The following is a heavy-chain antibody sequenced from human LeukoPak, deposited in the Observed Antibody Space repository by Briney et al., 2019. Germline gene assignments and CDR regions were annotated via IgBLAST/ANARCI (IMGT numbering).Heavy chain of an antibody. V-gene: IGHV3-30*03. J-gene: IGHJ3*02. Sequence: GRSLRLSCAASGFTFSSYGMHWVRQAPGKGLEWVAVISYDGSNKYYADSVKGRFTISRDNSKNTLYLQMNSLRAEDTAVYYCATQTPGIAAADPPEQRAFDIWGQGTMVTVSS. CDR3: ATQTPGIAAADPPEQRAFDI. CDR1: GFTFSSYG. D-gene: IGHD6-13*01. CDR2: ISYDGSNK.